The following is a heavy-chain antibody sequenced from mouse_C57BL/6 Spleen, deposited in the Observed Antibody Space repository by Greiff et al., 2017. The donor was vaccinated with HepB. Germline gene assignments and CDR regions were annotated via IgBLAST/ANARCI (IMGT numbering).Heavy chain of an antibody. J-gene: IGHJ3*01. V-gene: IGHV1-69*01. Sequence: QVQLQQPGAELVMPGASVKLSCKASGYTFTSYWMHWVKQRPGQGLEWIGEIDPSDSYTNYNQKFKGKSTLTVDKSSSTAYMQLSSLTSEDSAVYYCASYGNYEGWAYWGQGTLVTVSA. CDR2: IDPSDSYT. D-gene: IGHD2-1*01. CDR1: GYTFTSYW. CDR3: ASYGNYEGWAY.